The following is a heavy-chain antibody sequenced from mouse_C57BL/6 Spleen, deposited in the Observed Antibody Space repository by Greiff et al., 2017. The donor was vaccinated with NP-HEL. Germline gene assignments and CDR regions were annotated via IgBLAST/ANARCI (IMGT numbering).Heavy chain of an antibody. J-gene: IGHJ2*01. Sequence: EVQLQQSGPELVKPGASVKISCKASGYTFTDYYMNWVKQSHGKSLEWIGDINPNNGGTSYNQKFKGKATLTVDKSSSTAYMELRSLTSEDSAVYYCARLNYYGSFFDYWGQGTTLTVSS. V-gene: IGHV1-26*01. CDR2: INPNNGGT. CDR1: GYTFTDYY. D-gene: IGHD1-1*01. CDR3: ARLNYYGSFFDY.